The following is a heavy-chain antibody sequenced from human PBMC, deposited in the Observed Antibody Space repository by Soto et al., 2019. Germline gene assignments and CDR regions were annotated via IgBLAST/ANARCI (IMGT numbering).Heavy chain of an antibody. V-gene: IGHV4-61*01. D-gene: IGHD3-22*01. Sequence: SETLSLTCTVSGGSVSSGSYYWSWIRQPPGKGLEWIGYIYYSGSTNYNPSLKSRVTISVDTSKNQFSLKLSSVTAADTAVYYCAREGDLDDCSGYIRAFDAFDIWGQGTMVTVSS. J-gene: IGHJ3*02. CDR3: AREGDLDDCSGYIRAFDAFDI. CDR2: IYYSGST. CDR1: GGSVSSGSYY.